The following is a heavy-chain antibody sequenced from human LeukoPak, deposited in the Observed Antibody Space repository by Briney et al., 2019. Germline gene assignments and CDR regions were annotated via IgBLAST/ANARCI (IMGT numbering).Heavy chain of an antibody. Sequence: GGSLRLSCAASGFTFSNAWMNWVRQAPGKGLEWVGRIERETDGGTTDYAAPVKGRFIISRDDSKNTLYLQMNSLKTEDTAVYYCTTPNYDSSGYYGFDYWGQGTLVTVSS. CDR2: IERETDGGTT. J-gene: IGHJ4*02. CDR3: TTPNYDSSGYYGFDY. V-gene: IGHV3-15*07. D-gene: IGHD3-22*01. CDR1: GFTFSNAW.